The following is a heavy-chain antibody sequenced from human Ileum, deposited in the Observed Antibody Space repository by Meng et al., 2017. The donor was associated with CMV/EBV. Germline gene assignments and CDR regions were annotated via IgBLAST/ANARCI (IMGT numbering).Heavy chain of an antibody. CDR2: IYWNDER. Sequence: SGPTLVKPTQTLTLTCTFSGFSLTTSGVSVGWIRQPPGKALEWVALIYWNDERRYSPSLKNRLTITKDTSKNQVVLTITNVDPVDTATYYCAHSYDPWSGYNWYFDFWGRGALVTVSS. V-gene: IGHV2-5*01. J-gene: IGHJ2*01. CDR1: GFSLTTSGVS. D-gene: IGHD3-3*01. CDR3: AHSYDPWSGYNWYFDF.